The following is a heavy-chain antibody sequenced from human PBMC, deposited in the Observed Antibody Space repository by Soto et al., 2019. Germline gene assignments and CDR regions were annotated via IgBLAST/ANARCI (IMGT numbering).Heavy chain of an antibody. CDR1: GYTFTNYD. CDR3: ARTDGDLDY. J-gene: IGHJ4*02. D-gene: IGHD4-17*01. Sequence: QVQLVQSGAEVKKPGASVKVSCKASGYTFTNYDINWVRQATGQGLEWMGWTNPKSGYTGFAQKFQGRVTMTRDSSISTAYMELHSLTSEDTVVYYCARTDGDLDYWGQGTLITVSS. CDR2: TNPKSGYT. V-gene: IGHV1-8*01.